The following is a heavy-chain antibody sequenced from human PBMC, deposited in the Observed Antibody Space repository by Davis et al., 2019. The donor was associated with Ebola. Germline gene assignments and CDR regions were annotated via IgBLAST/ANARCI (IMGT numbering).Heavy chain of an antibody. D-gene: IGHD3-10*01. CDR1: GGSISSYY. J-gene: IGHJ6*02. CDR3: ARGGGWFGEFTKPNYYGMDV. V-gene: IGHV4-59*01. CDR2: IYYSGST. Sequence: MPSETLSLTCTVSGGSISSYYWSWIRQPPGKGLEWIGYIYYSGSTNYNPSLKSRVTISVDTSKNQLSLKLSSVTAADTAVYYCARGGGWFGEFTKPNYYGMDVWGQGTTVTVSS.